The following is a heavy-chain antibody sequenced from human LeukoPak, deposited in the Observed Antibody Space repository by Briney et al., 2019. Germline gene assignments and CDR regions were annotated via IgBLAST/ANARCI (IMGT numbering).Heavy chain of an antibody. J-gene: IGHJ4*02. CDR3: ARGEAMGYYFDY. D-gene: IGHD5-18*01. CDR1: GGSISGYY. V-gene: IGHV4-59*01. Sequence: SETLSLTCTVSGGSISGYYWSWIRQPPGKGLEWIGYIYYSGSTNYNPSLKSRVTISVDTSKNQFSLKLSSVTAADTAVYYCARGEAMGYYFDYWGQGTLVTVSS. CDR2: IYYSGST.